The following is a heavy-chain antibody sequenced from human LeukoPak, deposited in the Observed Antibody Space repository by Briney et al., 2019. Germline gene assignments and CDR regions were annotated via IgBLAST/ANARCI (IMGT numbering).Heavy chain of an antibody. CDR3: ARTVTAAGNDY. V-gene: IGHV1-2*06. J-gene: IGHJ4*02. D-gene: IGHD6-13*01. CDR2: INPNSGGT. CDR1: GYTFIDYY. Sequence: ASVKVSCKASGYTFIDYYIYWVRQAPGQGLECMGRINPNSGGTSCAQRFQGRVTLTSDTSISTAYMELSGLTLDDTAVYYCARTVTAAGNDYWGQGTLVTVSS.